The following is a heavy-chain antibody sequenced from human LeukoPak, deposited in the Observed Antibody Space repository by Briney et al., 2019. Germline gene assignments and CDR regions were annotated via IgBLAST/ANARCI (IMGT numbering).Heavy chain of an antibody. J-gene: IGHJ6*02. CDR3: ARDGILGYCSSTSCFAYGMDV. Sequence: GGSLRLSCAASGFTFTNYWMHWVRQAPGKGLEWVAVIWYDGSNKYYADSVKGRFTISRDNSKNTLYLQMNSLRAEDTAVYYCARDGILGYCSSTSCFAYGMDVWGQGTTVTVSS. CDR2: IWYDGSNK. V-gene: IGHV3-33*08. CDR1: GFTFTNYW. D-gene: IGHD2-2*01.